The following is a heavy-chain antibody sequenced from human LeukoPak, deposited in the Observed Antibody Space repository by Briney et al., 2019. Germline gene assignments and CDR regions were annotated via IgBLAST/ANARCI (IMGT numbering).Heavy chain of an antibody. V-gene: IGHV3-66*02. J-gene: IGHJ5*02. CDR3: ARARCGTCGYGS. Sequence: GGSLRLSCAASGFAVSNNYMSWVRQAPGKGLEWVAVIYDGGHTDYADSVKGRFTISRDSSKNTLYLQMNSLSPEDTAEYYCARARCGTCGYGSWGQGTLVTVSS. CDR1: GFAVSNNY. CDR2: IYDGGHT. D-gene: IGHD3-22*01.